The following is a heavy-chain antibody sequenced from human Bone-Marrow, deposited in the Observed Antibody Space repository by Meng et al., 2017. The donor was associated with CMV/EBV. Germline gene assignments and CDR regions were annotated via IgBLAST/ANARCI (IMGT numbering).Heavy chain of an antibody. Sequence: SETLSLTCAVYGGSFSGYYWSWIRQPPGKGLEWIGEINHSGSTNYNPSLKSRVTISRDNAKNSLYLQMNSLRAEDTAVYYCARALIVVVPAVTDGMDVWGQGTTVTVSS. J-gene: IGHJ6*02. V-gene: IGHV4-34*01. CDR3: ARALIVVVPAVTDGMDV. CDR2: INHSGST. CDR1: GGSFSGYY. D-gene: IGHD2-2*01.